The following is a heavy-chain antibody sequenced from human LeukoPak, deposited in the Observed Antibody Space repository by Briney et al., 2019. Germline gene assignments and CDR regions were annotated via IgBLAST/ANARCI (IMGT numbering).Heavy chain of an antibody. J-gene: IGHJ5*02. CDR2: INHSGST. V-gene: IGHV4-34*01. CDR3: AKVDRNNWFDP. CDR1: GGSLSGYY. Sequence: PSETQSLTCAVNGGSLSGYYWSWIRQPPVKGMEWIGEINHSGSTDYNPSLKSRVTISVDTSKNQFSLKLRSVTAADTAVYYCAKVDRNNWFDPWGQGTLVTVSS.